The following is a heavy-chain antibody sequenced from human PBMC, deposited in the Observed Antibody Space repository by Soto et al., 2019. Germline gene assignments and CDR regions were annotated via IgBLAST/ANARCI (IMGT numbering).Heavy chain of an antibody. D-gene: IGHD3-3*01. Sequence: LALTCAVYSGSFSGYYWSWIRQPPGKGLEWIGEIYQSVSIIYNPSLKSRATISVDSSKNQFSLELSSVTAADTGVYYCASHGGYDLGNWGQEPLVTV. CDR3: ASHGGYDLGN. V-gene: IGHV4-34*01. CDR1: SGSFSGYY. J-gene: IGHJ4*02. CDR2: IYQSVSI.